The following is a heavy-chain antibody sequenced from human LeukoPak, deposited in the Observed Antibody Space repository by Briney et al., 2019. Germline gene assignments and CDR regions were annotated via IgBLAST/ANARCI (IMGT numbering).Heavy chain of an antibody. CDR2: ISGSGGST. CDR1: GFTFSSYA. CDR3: AKESLRGHSYGFDN. D-gene: IGHD5-18*01. Sequence: PGGSLRLSCAASGFTFSSYAMSWVRQAPGKGLEWVSAISGSGGSTYYADSVRGRSTISRDNSKNTLYLQMNSLRAGDTALYYCAKESLRGHSYGFDNWGQGTLVTVSS. J-gene: IGHJ4*02. V-gene: IGHV3-23*01.